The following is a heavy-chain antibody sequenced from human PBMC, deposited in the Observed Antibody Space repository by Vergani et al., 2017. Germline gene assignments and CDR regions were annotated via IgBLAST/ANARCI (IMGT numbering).Heavy chain of an antibody. V-gene: IGHV4-34*01. Sequence: QVQLQESGPGLLKPSETLSLTCAVSGGSFSGYYWSWIRQPPGKGLEWIGEINHSGSTNYNPSLKSRVTISVDTSKNQFSLKLSSVTAADTAVYYCARVGGRIAAAVPYGGDYYDGIDVWGQGP. CDR3: ARVGGRIAAAVPYGGDYYDGIDV. CDR1: GGSFSGYY. CDR2: INHSGST. J-gene: IGHJ6*02. D-gene: IGHD6-13*01.